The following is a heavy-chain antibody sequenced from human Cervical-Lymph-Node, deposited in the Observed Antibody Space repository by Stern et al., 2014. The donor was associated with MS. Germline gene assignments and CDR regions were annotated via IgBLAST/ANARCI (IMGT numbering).Heavy chain of an antibody. CDR3: ARTGDPWFDS. J-gene: IGHJ5*01. CDR1: GFSLSSGGVA. V-gene: IGHV2-5*02. Sequence: QITLKESGPSLVKPTETLTLTCNFSGFSLSSGGVAGGWLRQPPGKDLEWLAPIYGDDTAYYRPSLRTRLTVSKDASRNHVVLIMPNMDPVDTATYYCARTGDPWFDSWGQGTLVTVSS. CDR2: IYGDDTA. D-gene: IGHD7-27*01.